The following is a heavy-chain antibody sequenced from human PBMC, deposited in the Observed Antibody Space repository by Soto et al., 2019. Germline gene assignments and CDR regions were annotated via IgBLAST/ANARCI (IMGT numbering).Heavy chain of an antibody. J-gene: IGHJ4*02. V-gene: IGHV1-69*01. CDR3: ARVLNYDFWSGYYDYFDY. CDR1: GGTFSSYA. Sequence: QVQLVQSGAEVKKPGSSVKVSCKASGGTFSSYAISWVRQAPGQGLEWMGGIIPIFGTANYARKFQGRVTITADESPSTGYMELSSLRSEDTAVYYCARVLNYDFWSGYYDYFDYWGQGTLVTVSS. CDR2: IIPIFGTA. D-gene: IGHD3-3*01.